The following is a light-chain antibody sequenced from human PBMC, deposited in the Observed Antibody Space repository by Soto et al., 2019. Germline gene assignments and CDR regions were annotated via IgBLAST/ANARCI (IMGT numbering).Light chain of an antibody. J-gene: IGKJ4*01. CDR1: QSISGW. CDR3: QQYNTYSIT. V-gene: IGKV1-5*01. CDR2: DAS. Sequence: DIQMTQSPSTLSAYPGDRVTITCRASQSISGWLAWYQQKPGKAPKLLIYDASNLEGGVPSRFSGSESGTEFTLTISSLQPEDFATYYCQQYNTYSITFGGGTKVEMK.